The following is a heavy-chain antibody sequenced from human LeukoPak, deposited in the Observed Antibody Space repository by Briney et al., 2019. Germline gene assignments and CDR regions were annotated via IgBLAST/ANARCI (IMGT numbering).Heavy chain of an antibody. CDR2: INHSGST. CDR1: GESFSGYY. Sequence: KPSETLSLTCAVYGESFSGYYWSWIRQPPGKGREWIGEINHSGSTNYNPSLKSRVTISVDTSKNQFSLKLSSVTAADTALYYCARGCPPHNYPWGSYRLVDNWFDPWGQGTLVTVSS. J-gene: IGHJ5*02. CDR3: ARGCPPHNYPWGSYRLVDNWFDP. D-gene: IGHD3-16*02. V-gene: IGHV4-34*01.